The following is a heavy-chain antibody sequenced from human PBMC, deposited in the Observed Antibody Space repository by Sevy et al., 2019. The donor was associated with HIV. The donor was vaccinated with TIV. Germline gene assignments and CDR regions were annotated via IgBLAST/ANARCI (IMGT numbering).Heavy chain of an antibody. V-gene: IGHV4-59*01. CDR3: ARSLADYYYGMDV. CDR1: GASISSYY. CDR2: IYYNGGT. Sequence: SETLSLTCTVSGASISSYYWSWIRQPPGKGLEWVGYIYYNGGTNYNPSLKSRVTISVDTSKNQFSLKLISVTAADTAVYYCARSLADYYYGMDVWGQGTTVTVSS. J-gene: IGHJ6*02.